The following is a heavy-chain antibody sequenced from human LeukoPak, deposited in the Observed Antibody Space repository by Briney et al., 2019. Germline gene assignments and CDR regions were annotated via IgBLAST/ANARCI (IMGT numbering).Heavy chain of an antibody. J-gene: IGHJ4*02. Sequence: QAGGSLRLSCAASGFTFSSYAMSWVRQAPGKGLEWVSAISGSGGSTYYADSVKGRFTISRDNSKNTLYLQMNSLRAEDTAVYYCAKVGQQLVKNWYFDYWGQGTLVTVSS. CDR2: ISGSGGST. D-gene: IGHD6-13*01. CDR1: GFTFSSYA. CDR3: AKVGQQLVKNWYFDY. V-gene: IGHV3-23*01.